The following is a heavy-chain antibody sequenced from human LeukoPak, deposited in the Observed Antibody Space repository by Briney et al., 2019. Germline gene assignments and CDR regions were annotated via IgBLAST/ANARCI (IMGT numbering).Heavy chain of an antibody. CDR3: ARDTPWSGYLFDY. D-gene: IGHD3-3*01. Sequence: PGGSLRLSCAASGFTFSSYSMNWVRQAPGKGLEWVSSISSSSSYIYYADSVKGRFTISRDNAKNSLYLQMNSLRAEDTAVYYCARDTPWSGYLFDYWGQGTLVTVSS. CDR1: GFTFSSYS. V-gene: IGHV3-21*01. J-gene: IGHJ4*02. CDR2: ISSSSSYI.